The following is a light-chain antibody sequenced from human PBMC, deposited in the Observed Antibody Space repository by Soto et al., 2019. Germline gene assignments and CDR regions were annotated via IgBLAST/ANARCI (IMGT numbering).Light chain of an antibody. CDR2: DVT. V-gene: IGLV2-14*01. Sequence: QSALTQPASVSGSPGQSITISCTGTSSDVGAYDFVSWYQHSPGKAPKLVTFDVTHPPPGTSDRFSGSKSANTASLTISGLQAADAAFYYCSSYTTRSTLVFGGGTKLTVL. CDR1: SSDVGAYDF. CDR3: SSYTTRSTLV. J-gene: IGLJ2*01.